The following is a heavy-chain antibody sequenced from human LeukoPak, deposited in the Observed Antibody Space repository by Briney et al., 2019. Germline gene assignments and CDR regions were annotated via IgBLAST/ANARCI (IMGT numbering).Heavy chain of an antibody. J-gene: IGHJ4*02. CDR3: ARQGHSGSFFDS. V-gene: IGHV4-59*08. CDR1: GGSISSSY. CDR2: IYYSGST. D-gene: IGHD1-26*01. Sequence: PSETLSLTCTVSGGSISSSYWTWIRQPPGKGLEWIGDIYYSGSTNYNPSLKSRVSISLDTSKKQFSLRLSSVTAADTAVYYCARQGHSGSFFDSWGQGTLVTVSS.